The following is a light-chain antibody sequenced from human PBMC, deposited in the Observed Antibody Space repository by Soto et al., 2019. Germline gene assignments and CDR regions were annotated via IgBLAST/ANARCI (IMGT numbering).Light chain of an antibody. CDR3: QQYNSYPWT. J-gene: IGKJ1*01. CDR2: KAS. Sequence: DIQMTQSPSTLSASVGDRVTITCRASQSIYTWLAWYQQTAGKVPKLLIYKASSLETGVASRFSGSGSGTDFSLTINSLQPDDFATYYCQQYNSYPWTFGQGTKVEI. CDR1: QSIYTW. V-gene: IGKV1-5*03.